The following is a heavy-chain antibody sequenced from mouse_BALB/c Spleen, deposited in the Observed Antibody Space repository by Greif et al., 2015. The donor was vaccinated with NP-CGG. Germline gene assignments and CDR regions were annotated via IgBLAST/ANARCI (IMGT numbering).Heavy chain of an antibody. CDR1: GFTFSSYT. CDR2: ISSGGSYT. CDR3: TRDRTLDGYYFAY. Sequence: EVKLQESGGGLVKPGGSLKLSCAASGFTFSSYTMSWVRQTPEKRQEWVATISSGGSYTYYPDSVKGRFTISRDNAKNTLYLQMSSLKSEDTAMYYCTRDRTLDGYYFAYWGQGTLVTVYA. V-gene: IGHV5-6-4*01. J-gene: IGHJ3*01. D-gene: IGHD2-3*01.